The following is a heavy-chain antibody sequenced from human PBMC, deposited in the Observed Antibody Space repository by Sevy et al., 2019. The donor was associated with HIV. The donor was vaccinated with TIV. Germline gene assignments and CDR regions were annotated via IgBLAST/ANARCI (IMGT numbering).Heavy chain of an antibody. D-gene: IGHD6-13*01. J-gene: IGHJ4*02. CDR3: ARESIAAIGDFDY. V-gene: IGHV4-59*01. CDR2: IYYSGST. Sequence: SETLSLTCTVSGGSINNYFWSWIRQPPGKGLEWIGYIYYSGSTNYNPSLKSRVTISVDMSKTQFSLKLTSVTAADTAVYYCARESIAAIGDFDYWGQGTLVTVSS. CDR1: GGSINNYF.